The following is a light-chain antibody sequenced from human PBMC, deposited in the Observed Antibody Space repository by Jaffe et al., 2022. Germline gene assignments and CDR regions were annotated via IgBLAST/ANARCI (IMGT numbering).Light chain of an antibody. CDR2: LGS. CDR1: QSINDW. J-gene: IGKJ2*01. CDR3: QQYNKY. Sequence: DIQMTQSPSTLSASVGDRVTITCRARQSINDWLAWYQEKPGKAPKVLIYLGSRLASGVPSRFSGSGSGTQFTLTISSLQPDDFATYYCQQYNKYFGQGTKLEIK. V-gene: IGKV1-5*03.